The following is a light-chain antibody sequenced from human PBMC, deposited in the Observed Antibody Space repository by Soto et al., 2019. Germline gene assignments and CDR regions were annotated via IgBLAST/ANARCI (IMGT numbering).Light chain of an antibody. Sequence: DIQMTQSPSTLSASIGDRVTITCRTSQSVDSWLAWYQQKPGKAPKLLIYKASSLQTGVPSRFSGSGSGTDFTLTISSLQPDDFATYYCQHYNDYSRMFSQGTKVEIK. CDR2: KAS. J-gene: IGKJ1*01. CDR3: QHYNDYSRM. V-gene: IGKV1-5*03. CDR1: QSVDSW.